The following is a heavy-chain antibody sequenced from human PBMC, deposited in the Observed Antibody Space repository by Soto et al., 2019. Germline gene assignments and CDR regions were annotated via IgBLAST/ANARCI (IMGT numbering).Heavy chain of an antibody. D-gene: IGHD3-3*01. CDR1: GYTFTSYG. CDR2: ISAYNGNT. J-gene: IGHJ4*02. CDR3: ARDHRTIFGVVTRFDY. Sequence: ASVKVSCKASGYTFTSYGISWVRQAPGQGLEWMGWISAYNGNTNYAQKLQGRVTMTTDTSTSTAYMELRGLRSDDTAVYYCARDHRTIFGVVTRFDYWGQGTLVTVSS. V-gene: IGHV1-18*04.